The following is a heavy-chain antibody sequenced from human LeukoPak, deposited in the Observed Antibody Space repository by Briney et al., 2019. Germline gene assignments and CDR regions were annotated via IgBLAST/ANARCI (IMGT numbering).Heavy chain of an antibody. J-gene: IGHJ1*01. V-gene: IGHV3-74*01. Sequence: GESLRLSCAASGFTFSTYWMHWVRQAPGKGLVWVSRIKSDGSTNYADSVKGRFTIPRDNAKNTLSLQMNSLRPEDTGVYYCARAPSEIGGYYPEYFRHWGQGTLVTVSS. CDR2: IKSDGST. CDR1: GFTFSTYW. CDR3: ARAPSEIGGYYPEYFRH. D-gene: IGHD3-3*01.